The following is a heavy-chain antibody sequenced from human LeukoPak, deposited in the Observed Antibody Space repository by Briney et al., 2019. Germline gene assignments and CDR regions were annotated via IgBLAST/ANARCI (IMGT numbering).Heavy chain of an antibody. CDR3: ARAGSHYYGSGSGFYFDY. D-gene: IGHD3-10*01. CDR1: GFTFSSYT. V-gene: IGHV3-21*01. CDR2: ISSSSYYI. Sequence: PGGSLRLSCAASGFTFSSYTMNWVRQAPGKGLEWVSSISSSSYYIYYADSVKGRFTISRDNAKNSVYLQMNSLRDEDTAVYYCARAGSHYYGSGSGFYFDYWGQGTLVTVSS. J-gene: IGHJ4*02.